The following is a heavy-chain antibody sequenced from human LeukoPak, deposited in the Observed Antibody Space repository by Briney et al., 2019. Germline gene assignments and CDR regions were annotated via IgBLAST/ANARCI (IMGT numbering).Heavy chain of an antibody. CDR2: IHYSGNT. CDR1: GASISTYY. Sequence: PSETLSLTCTVSGASISTYYWSWIRQPPGKVLEWIGYIHYSGNTNYNPSLKSRLTISVDTSKNQFSLKLSSVTAADTAVYYCARVGAGSFDYWGQGSLVTVSS. CDR3: ARVGAGSFDY. V-gene: IGHV4-59*01. J-gene: IGHJ4*02. D-gene: IGHD1-26*01.